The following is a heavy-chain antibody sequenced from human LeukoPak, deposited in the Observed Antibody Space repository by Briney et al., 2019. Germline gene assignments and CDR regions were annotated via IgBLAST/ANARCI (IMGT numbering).Heavy chain of an antibody. CDR2: ISTYNGKT. V-gene: IGHV1-18*04. Sequence: ASVKVSCKGSGYNFDRYGVSWVRQAPGQGLEWMGWISTYNGKTTYAQKFEGRVTVTTDTSTNTVYMDLRSLRSDDTAVYYCARDLGHCRNIICSSSAYWGQGTLVTVSS. J-gene: IGHJ4*02. CDR1: GYNFDRYG. CDR3: ARDLGHCRNIICSSSAY. D-gene: IGHD2-2*01.